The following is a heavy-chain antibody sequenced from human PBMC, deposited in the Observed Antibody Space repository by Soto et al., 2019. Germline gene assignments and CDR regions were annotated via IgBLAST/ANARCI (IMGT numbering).Heavy chain of an antibody. V-gene: IGHV3-33*01. CDR1: GFTFSSYV. D-gene: IGHD3-22*01. J-gene: IGHJ3*02. CDR3: AREGYYESKIKSDVGAFDI. CDR2: IWFDGSHA. Sequence: LSCAASGFTFSSYVMHWVRQAPGKGLEWVVAIWFDGSHAYYADSVQGRFTISRDNSKNTLYMQMDSLRAEDTAVYYCAREGYYESKIKSDVGAFDIWGQGTMVTVSS.